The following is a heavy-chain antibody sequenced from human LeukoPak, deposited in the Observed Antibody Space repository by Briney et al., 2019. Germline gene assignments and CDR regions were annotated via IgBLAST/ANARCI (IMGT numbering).Heavy chain of an antibody. CDR1: GFTFSSYA. D-gene: IGHD4-23*01. CDR2: ISGSGGST. V-gene: IGHV3-23*01. Sequence: GGSLRLSCAASGFTFSSYAMSWVRQAPGKGLEWVSAISGSGGSTYYADSVKGRFTISRDNSKSTLYLQMNSLRAEDTAVYYCAKAGYGGPYYYYYMDVWGKGTTVTVSS. CDR3: AKAGYGGPYYYYYMDV. J-gene: IGHJ6*03.